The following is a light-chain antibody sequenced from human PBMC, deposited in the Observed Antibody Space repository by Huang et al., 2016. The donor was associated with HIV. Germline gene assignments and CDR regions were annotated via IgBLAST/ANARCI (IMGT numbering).Light chain of an antibody. Sequence: SSLSASVGDRVTITCQASQDIAKFLNWYQQKPGQAPKLLIYDASTLQTGVPSRFSGSGSGTDFTFTISSLQPEDIATYYCQQYDSLPPWTFGQGTKVEIQ. CDR3: QQYDSLPPWT. V-gene: IGKV1-33*01. CDR2: DAS. CDR1: QDIAKF. J-gene: IGKJ1*01.